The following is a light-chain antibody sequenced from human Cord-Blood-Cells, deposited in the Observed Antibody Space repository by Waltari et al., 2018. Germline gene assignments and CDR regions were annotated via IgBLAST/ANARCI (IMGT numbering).Light chain of an antibody. V-gene: IGLV2-14*01. J-gene: IGLJ1*01. CDR3: SSYTSSSTLYV. Sequence: QSALTQPASVSGSPGQPITISCTGTSSEVGGYNYATWYQQHPGKAPKLMIYDVSNRPSGVSNRFSGSKSGNTASLTISGLQAEDEADYYCSSYTSSSTLYVFGTGTKVTVL. CDR1: SSEVGGYNY. CDR2: DVS.